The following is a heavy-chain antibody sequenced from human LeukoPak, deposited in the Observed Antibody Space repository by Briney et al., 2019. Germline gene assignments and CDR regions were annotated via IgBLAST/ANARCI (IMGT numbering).Heavy chain of an antibody. CDR1: GFTFSDYY. J-gene: IGHJ4*02. Sequence: PGGSLRLSCAASGFTFSDYYMSWIRHAPGKGLVWVSHINSDGSNTGYADSVKGRFTISRDTAKNTLYLQLDSLRAEDTAVYYCVRQDIGSYLGGYWGQGTLVTVSS. V-gene: IGHV3-74*01. CDR3: VRQDIGSYLGGY. CDR2: INSDGSNT. D-gene: IGHD1-26*01.